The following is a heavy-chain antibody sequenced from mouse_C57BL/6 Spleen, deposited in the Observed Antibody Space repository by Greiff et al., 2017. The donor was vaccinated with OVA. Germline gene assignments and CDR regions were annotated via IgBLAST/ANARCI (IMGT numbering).Heavy chain of an antibody. Sequence: QVQLQQPGAELVKPGASVKMSCKASGYTFTSYWITWVKQRPGQGLEWIGDIYPGSGSTNYNEKFKSKATLTVDTSSSTASMQLSSLTSDDSAVYYCAIGDYDYDTWFAYWGPGTLVTVSA. J-gene: IGHJ3*01. D-gene: IGHD2-4*01. CDR2: IYPGSGST. CDR1: GYTFTSYW. CDR3: AIGDYDYDTWFAY. V-gene: IGHV1-55*01.